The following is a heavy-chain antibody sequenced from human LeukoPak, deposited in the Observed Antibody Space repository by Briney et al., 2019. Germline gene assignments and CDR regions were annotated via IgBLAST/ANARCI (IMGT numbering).Heavy chain of an antibody. Sequence: SETLSLTCTVSGGSISNKYWSWIRQPPGKGLEWIGYIYYSGSTNYNPSLKSRVTISVDTSKNQFSLKLSSVTAADTAVYYCARDNGDHYFDYWGQGTLVTVSS. V-gene: IGHV4-59*01. CDR2: IYYSGST. J-gene: IGHJ4*02. D-gene: IGHD4-17*01. CDR1: GGSISNKY. CDR3: ARDNGDHYFDY.